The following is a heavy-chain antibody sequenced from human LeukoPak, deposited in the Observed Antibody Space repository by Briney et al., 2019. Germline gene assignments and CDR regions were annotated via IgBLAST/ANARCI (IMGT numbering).Heavy chain of an antibody. V-gene: IGHV3-49*04. CDR2: IRSKTYGGTT. D-gene: IGHD3-10*01. CDR1: GFTFGDYG. Sequence: HPGGSLRLSCTDSGFTFGDYGMSWVRQAPGKGLEWAGLIRSKTYGGTTEHAASVKGRFTMSRDDSKSIAYLQMNSLKTEDTAVYYCTRVRGVIVEGFDYWGQGTLVTVSS. J-gene: IGHJ4*02. CDR3: TRVRGVIVEGFDY.